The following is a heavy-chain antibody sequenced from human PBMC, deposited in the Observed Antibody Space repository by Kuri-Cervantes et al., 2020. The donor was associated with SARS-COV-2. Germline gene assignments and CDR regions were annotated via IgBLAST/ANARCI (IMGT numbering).Heavy chain of an antibody. CDR1: GYTFTGYY. CDR2: INPNSGGT. D-gene: IGHD2-2*01. J-gene: IGHJ6*02. Sequence: ASVKVSCKASGYTFTGYYMHWVRQAPGQGLEWMGWINPNSGGTNYAQKFQGRVTMTRDTSISTAYMELSRLRSHDTAVYFCARDLLDDLVVKSARRNYYYAMDVWGQGTTVTVSS. CDR3: ARDLLDDLVVKSARRNYYYAMDV. V-gene: IGHV1-2*02.